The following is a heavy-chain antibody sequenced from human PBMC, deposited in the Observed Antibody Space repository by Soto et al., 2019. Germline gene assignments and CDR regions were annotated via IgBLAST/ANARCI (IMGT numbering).Heavy chain of an antibody. D-gene: IGHD2-15*01. CDR2: ISGNGRII. V-gene: IGHV3-11*01. CDR1: GFIFSDYY. J-gene: IGHJ4*02. CDR3: ARDFAAASRTDFDY. Sequence: QVQLVESGGGLVKPGGSLRLSCATSGFIFSDYYMHWIRQAPGKGLEWISYISGNGRIIQYADSAKGRVTTSSDNAKNSLYLQMHRLSAEDTAVYFCARDFAAASRTDFDYWGQGTLVTVSS.